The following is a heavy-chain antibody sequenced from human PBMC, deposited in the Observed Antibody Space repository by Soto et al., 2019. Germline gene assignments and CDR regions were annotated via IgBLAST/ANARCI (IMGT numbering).Heavy chain of an antibody. J-gene: IGHJ5*02. V-gene: IGHV4-34*01. Sequence: QVQLQQWGAGLWKPSETLSLTCAVNGGSFSGYYWSWIRQPPGKGLEWIGEINHDGSTNYNPSLKSRVTISVDTSKSHFSLEVSSVTAADTAVYYWARVAASYYGSGFDPWGQGTLVTVSS. CDR1: GGSFSGYY. CDR2: INHDGST. D-gene: IGHD3-10*01. CDR3: ARVAASYYGSGFDP.